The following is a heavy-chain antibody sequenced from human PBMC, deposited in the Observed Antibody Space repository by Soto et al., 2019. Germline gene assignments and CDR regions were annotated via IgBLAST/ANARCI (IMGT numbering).Heavy chain of an antibody. D-gene: IGHD6-19*01. CDR3: ARARIAVAGPYYYYYGMDV. CDR2: MNPNSGNT. CDR1: GYTFTSYD. V-gene: IGHV1-8*01. J-gene: IGHJ6*02. Sequence: ASVKVSCKASGYTFTSYDINWVRQATGQGLEWMGWMNPNSGNTGYAQKFQGRVTMTRNTSISTAYMELSSLRSADTAVDYCARARIAVAGPYYYYYGMDVWG.